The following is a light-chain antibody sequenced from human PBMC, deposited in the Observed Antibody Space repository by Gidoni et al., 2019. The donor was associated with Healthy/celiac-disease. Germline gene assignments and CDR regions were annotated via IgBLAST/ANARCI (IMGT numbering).Light chain of an antibody. Sequence: EIVMTQSPATLSVSPGERATLSCRASQSVSSNLAWYQQKPGQAPRLLVYGASTRATGIPARFSGSGSGTEFTLTISSLQCEDFAVYYCQQYNNWPPLTFGGGTKVEI. J-gene: IGKJ4*01. V-gene: IGKV3-15*01. CDR3: QQYNNWPPLT. CDR2: GAS. CDR1: QSVSSN.